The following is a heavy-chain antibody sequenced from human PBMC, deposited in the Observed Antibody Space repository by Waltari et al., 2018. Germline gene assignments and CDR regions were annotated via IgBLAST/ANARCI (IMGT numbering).Heavy chain of an antibody. D-gene: IGHD3-10*01. CDR3: ARWSITPMDV. Sequence: EVQLVESGGGLVKPGGSLRLSCAASGFTFSSYSMNWVRQAPGKGLEWVSSISSSSSYIYYSDSVKGRFTISRDNAKNSLYLQMNSLRAEDTAGYYCARWSITPMDVWGQGTTVTVSS. CDR2: ISSSSSYI. V-gene: IGHV3-21*01. J-gene: IGHJ6*02. CDR1: GFTFSSYS.